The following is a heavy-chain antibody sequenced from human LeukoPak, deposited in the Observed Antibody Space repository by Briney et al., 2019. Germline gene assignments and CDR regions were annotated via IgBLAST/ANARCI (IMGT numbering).Heavy chain of an antibody. CDR1: GFTFSSYS. J-gene: IGHJ4*02. CDR3: AREFASGYDRRGFDY. Sequence: MAGGSLRLSCAASGFTFSSYSMNWVRQAPGKGLEWVSSISSSSSYIYYADSVKGRFTISRDNAKNSLYLQMNSLRAEDTAVYYCAREFASGYDRRGFDYWGQGTLVTVSS. V-gene: IGHV3-21*01. CDR2: ISSSSSYI. D-gene: IGHD5-12*01.